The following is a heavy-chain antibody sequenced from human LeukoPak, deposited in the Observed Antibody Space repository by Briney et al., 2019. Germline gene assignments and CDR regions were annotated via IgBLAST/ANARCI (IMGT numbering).Heavy chain of an antibody. CDR2: IYYSGST. D-gene: IGHD2-15*01. V-gene: IGHV4-59*08. Sequence: SEILSLTCTDSGGSINSYYWSWIRQPPGKGLEWIGYIYYSGSTNYNPSLKSRVTISVDTSNNKFSLKLTSLTAADTAVYYCVRHLSAGRPAFDIWGQGTMVTVSS. J-gene: IGHJ3*02. CDR3: VRHLSAGRPAFDI. CDR1: GGSINSYY.